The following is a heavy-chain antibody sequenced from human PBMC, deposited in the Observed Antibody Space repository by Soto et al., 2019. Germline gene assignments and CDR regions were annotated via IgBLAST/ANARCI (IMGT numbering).Heavy chain of an antibody. CDR2: IIPIFGTA. V-gene: IGHV1-69*06. D-gene: IGHD1-26*01. J-gene: IGHJ5*02. CDR3: ASGEHNWFDP. Sequence: QVQLVQSGAEVNKPGSSVKVSCKASGGTFSSYVVRWVRQAPGQGLEWVGGIIPIFGTANYAQKFQGRVTITADKSTSTVYMELSSLRSDDTAVYYCASGEHNWFDPWGQGTLVTVSS. CDR1: GGTFSSYV.